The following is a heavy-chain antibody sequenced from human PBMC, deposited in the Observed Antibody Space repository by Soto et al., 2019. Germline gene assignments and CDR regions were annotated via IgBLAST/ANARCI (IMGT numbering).Heavy chain of an antibody. CDR1: GFTFSSYA. D-gene: IGHD3-22*01. V-gene: IGHV3-23*01. Sequence: PVGSLRLSCAASGFTFSSYAMSWVRQAPGKGLEWVSAISGSGGSTYYADSVKGRFTISRDNSKNTLYLQMNSLRAEDTAVYYCAKAMGVTMIVVVINPFDYWGQGTLVTVSS. J-gene: IGHJ4*02. CDR2: ISGSGGST. CDR3: AKAMGVTMIVVVINPFDY.